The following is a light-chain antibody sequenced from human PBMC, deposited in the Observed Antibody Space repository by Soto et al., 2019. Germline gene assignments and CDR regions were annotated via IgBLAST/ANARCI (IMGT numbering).Light chain of an antibody. V-gene: IGLV1-40*01. CDR2: GNN. J-gene: IGLJ3*02. CDR3: QSYDSSLSGAV. Sequence: QSVLTQPPSLSGAPGQRVTISCTGSSSNIGAGYDVHWYQHLPGTAPKLLIYGNNNRPSGVPDRFSGSKSGTSASLAITGLQAEDEADYYCQSYDSSLSGAVFGGGTKLTVL. CDR1: SSNIGAGYD.